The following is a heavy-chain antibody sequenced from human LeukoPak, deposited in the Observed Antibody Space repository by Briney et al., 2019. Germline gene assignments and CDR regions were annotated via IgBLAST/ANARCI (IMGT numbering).Heavy chain of an antibody. CDR1: GGTFSSYA. CDR2: IIPILGIA. J-gene: IGHJ4*02. Sequence: GASVKVSCKASGGTFSSYAIGWVRQAPGQGLEWMGRIIPILGIANYAQKFQDRVTITADKSTSTAYMELSSLRSEDTAVYYCARDEVTMATGHDYWGQGTLVTVSS. D-gene: IGHD3-10*01. V-gene: IGHV1-69*04. CDR3: ARDEVTMATGHDY.